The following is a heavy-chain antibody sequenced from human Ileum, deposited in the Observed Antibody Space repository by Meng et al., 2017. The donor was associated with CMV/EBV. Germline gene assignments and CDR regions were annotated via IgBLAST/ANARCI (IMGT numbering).Heavy chain of an antibody. D-gene: IGHD2-15*01. CDR3: ARGAVVVVAAMDYYYYGMDV. Sequence: SETLSLTCTVSGGSVSSGSYYWSWIRQPPGKGLEWIGNIYYSGSTNYNPSLKSRVTISVDTSKNQFSLKLSSVTAADTAVYYCARGAVVVVAAMDYYYYGMDVWGQGTTVTVSS. CDR2: IYYSGST. J-gene: IGHJ6*02. CDR1: GGSVSSGSYY. V-gene: IGHV4-61*01.